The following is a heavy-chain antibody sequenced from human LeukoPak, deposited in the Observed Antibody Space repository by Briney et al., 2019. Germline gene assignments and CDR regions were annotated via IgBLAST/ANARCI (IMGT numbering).Heavy chain of an antibody. CDR2: IYYTGRT. D-gene: IGHD6-19*01. J-gene: IGHJ5*01. CDR1: GGSISSYY. Sequence: SETLSLTCTVSGGSISSYYWSWARQSPGEGLEWIGYIYYTGRTNYSPSLKSRVTISLDTSKNQFSLKLTSVTAADMAVYYCASGVAYSSAWSPLFDSWGQGTLVTVSS. V-gene: IGHV4-59*08. CDR3: ASGVAYSSAWSPLFDS.